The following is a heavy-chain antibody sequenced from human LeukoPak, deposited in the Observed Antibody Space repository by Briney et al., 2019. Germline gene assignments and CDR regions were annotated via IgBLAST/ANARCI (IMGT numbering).Heavy chain of an antibody. D-gene: IGHD4-23*01. J-gene: IGHJ3*02. V-gene: IGHV4-4*07. CDR2: IYITGST. Sequence: PSETLSLTCTVSGDSISSYYWSWIRQPAGKGLEWIGRIYITGSTNYNPSLKRRVTMSVDTSKNQFSLKLISMTAADTAVYYCARPAYGGGPDAFDIWGQGTMVTVSS. CDR3: ARPAYGGGPDAFDI. CDR1: GDSISSYY.